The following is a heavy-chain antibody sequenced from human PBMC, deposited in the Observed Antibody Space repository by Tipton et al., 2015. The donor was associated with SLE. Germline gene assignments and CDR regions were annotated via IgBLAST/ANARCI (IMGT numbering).Heavy chain of an antibody. J-gene: IGHJ1*01. V-gene: IGHV3-30*02. CDR3: AKAHIAAAGPAEYFQH. D-gene: IGHD6-13*01. Sequence: GSLRLSCAASGFTFSSYGMHWVRQAPGKGLEWVAFIRYDGSNKYYADSVKGRFTISRDNSKNTLYLQMNSLRAEDTAVYYCAKAHIAAAGPAEYFQHWGQGTLVTVSS. CDR2: IRYDGSNK. CDR1: GFTFSSYG.